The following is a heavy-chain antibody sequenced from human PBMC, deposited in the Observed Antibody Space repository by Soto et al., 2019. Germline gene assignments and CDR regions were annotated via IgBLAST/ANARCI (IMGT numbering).Heavy chain of an antibody. J-gene: IGHJ6*02. CDR2: ISGSGGST. CDR1: GFTFSSHA. Sequence: GGSMRLSCAASGFTFSSHAMSWVRQAPGKGLEWVSAISGSGGSTYYADSVKGRFTISRDNSKNTLYLQMNSLRAEDTAVYYCAKDVQYSSSSGYYYGMDVWGQGTKVTVYS. CDR3: AKDVQYSSSSGYYYGMDV. D-gene: IGHD6-6*01. V-gene: IGHV3-23*01.